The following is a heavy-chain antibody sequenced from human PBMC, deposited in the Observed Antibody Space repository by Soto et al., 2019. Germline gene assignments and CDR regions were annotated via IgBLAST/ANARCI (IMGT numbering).Heavy chain of an antibody. J-gene: IGHJ4*02. CDR2: IYYSGST. CDR3: GTRFYTSGVLFDY. D-gene: IGHD2-2*02. Sequence: SETLSLTCTVSGGSISSYYWSWIRQPPGKGLEWIGYIYYSGSTNYNPSLKSRVIISVDTSKNHFSLKLTSVTAADTAVYYCGTRFYTSGVLFDYWGQGTPDTVSS. V-gene: IGHV4-59*01. CDR1: GGSISSYY.